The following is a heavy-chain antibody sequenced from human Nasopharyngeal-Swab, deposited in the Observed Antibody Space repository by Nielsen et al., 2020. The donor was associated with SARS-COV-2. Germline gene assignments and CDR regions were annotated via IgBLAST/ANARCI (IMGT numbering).Heavy chain of an antibody. CDR3: ARVYCSSTSCFYGMDV. CDR1: GYTFTGYY. J-gene: IGHJ6*02. CDR2: INPNSGGT. Sequence: ALVKVSCKASGYTFTGYYMHWVRQAPGQGLEWMGWINPNSGGTNYAQKFQGWVTMTRDTSISTAYMDLSSLRSEGTAVYYCARVYCSSTSCFYGMDVWGQGTTVTVSS. D-gene: IGHD2-2*01. V-gene: IGHV1-2*04.